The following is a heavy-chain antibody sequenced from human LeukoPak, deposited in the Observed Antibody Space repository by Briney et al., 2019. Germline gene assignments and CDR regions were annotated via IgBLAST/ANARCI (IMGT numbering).Heavy chain of an antibody. CDR3: ATLRVRSGSYPFDY. CDR2: FDPEDGET. V-gene: IGHV1-24*01. J-gene: IGHJ4*02. D-gene: IGHD1-26*01. CDR1: GYTFTSYG. Sequence: GASVKVSCKASGYTFTSYGISWVRQAPGQGLEWMGGFDPEDGETIYAQKFQGRVTMTEDTSTDTAYMELSSLRSEDTAVYYCATLRVRSGSYPFDYWGQGTLVTVSS.